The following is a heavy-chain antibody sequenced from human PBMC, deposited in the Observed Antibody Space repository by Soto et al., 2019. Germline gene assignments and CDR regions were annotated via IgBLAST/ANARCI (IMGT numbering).Heavy chain of an antibody. Sequence: QVQLQESGPGLVKPSETLSLICSDSGGSISSNNWGWIRLPPGKGLEWIGYIRDSGDTSYNPSLNSRVTMSLDTSKKEFSLQLTYVTAADTAVYYWVRQGFGALHGLVDVWGQGTTVTVSS. CDR3: VRQGFGALHGLVDV. V-gene: IGHV4-59*08. D-gene: IGHD3-10*01. CDR1: GGSISSNN. J-gene: IGHJ6*02. CDR2: IRDSGDT.